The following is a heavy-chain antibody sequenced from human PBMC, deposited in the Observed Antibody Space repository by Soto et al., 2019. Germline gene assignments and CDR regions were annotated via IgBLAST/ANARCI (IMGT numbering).Heavy chain of an antibody. CDR3: ARDQSSGRGYSYGYFDY. Sequence: ASVKVSCKASGYTFTSYYMHWVRQAPGQGLEWMGIINPSGGSTSYAQKFQGRVTMTRDTSKNTLYLQMNSLRAEDTAVYYCARDQSSGRGYSYGYFDYWGQGTLVTVSS. CDR1: GYTFTSYY. V-gene: IGHV1-46*01. D-gene: IGHD5-18*01. CDR2: INPSGGST. J-gene: IGHJ4*02.